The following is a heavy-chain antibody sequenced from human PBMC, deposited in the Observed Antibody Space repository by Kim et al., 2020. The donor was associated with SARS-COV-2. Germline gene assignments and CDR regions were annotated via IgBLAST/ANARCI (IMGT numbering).Heavy chain of an antibody. CDR1: GYTFTGYY. CDR3: ARVGNGSGPYWYFDL. D-gene: IGHD3-3*01. CDR2: INPNSGGT. Sequence: ASVKVSCKASGYTFTGYYMHWVRQAPGQGLEWMGRINPNSGGTNYAQKFQGRVTMTRDTSISTAYMELSRLRSDDTAVYYCARVGNGSGPYWYFDLWGRGTLVTVSS. J-gene: IGHJ2*01. V-gene: IGHV1-2*06.